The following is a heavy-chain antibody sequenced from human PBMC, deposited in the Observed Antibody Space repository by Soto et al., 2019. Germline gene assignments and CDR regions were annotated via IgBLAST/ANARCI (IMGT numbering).Heavy chain of an antibody. V-gene: IGHV3-9*01. Sequence: GGSLRLSCAASGFTFDDYAMHWVRQAPGKGLEWVSGISWNSGSIGYADSVKGRFTISRDNAKNSLYLQMNSLRAEDTALHYCAKGSLNCSGGSCYGDAFDIWGQGTMVTVSS. CDR2: ISWNSGSI. CDR3: AKGSLNCSGGSCYGDAFDI. D-gene: IGHD2-15*01. CDR1: GFTFDDYA. J-gene: IGHJ3*02.